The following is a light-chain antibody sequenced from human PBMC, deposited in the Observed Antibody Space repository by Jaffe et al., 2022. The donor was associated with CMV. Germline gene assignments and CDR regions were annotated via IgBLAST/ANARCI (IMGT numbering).Light chain of an antibody. CDR1: QSITSY. Sequence: DIQMTQSPASLSASIGDRVTITCRASQSITSYLNWYQQKPGEAPNLLIYAASILQSGVPSRFSGSGAVTDFTLTISSLQPEDFATYYCQQTYSTPYTFGPGTKVDI. V-gene: IGKV1-39*01. CDR2: AAS. CDR3: QQTYSTPYT. J-gene: IGKJ3*01.